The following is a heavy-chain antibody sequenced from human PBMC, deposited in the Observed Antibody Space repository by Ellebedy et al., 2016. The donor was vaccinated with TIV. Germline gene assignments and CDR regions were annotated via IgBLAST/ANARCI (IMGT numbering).Heavy chain of an antibody. V-gene: IGHV3-69-1*01. D-gene: IGHD3-10*01. CDR1: GFTFSDHY. CDR3: VTGELPRY. CDR2: IGSDSET. J-gene: IGHJ4*02. Sequence: PGGSLRLSCEGSGFTFSDHYMTWVRQAPGKGLEWISNIGSDSETNYADSVKGRFTISRDNDKNSLHLQMNSLRADDTAMYYCVTGELPRYWGQGTLVTVSS.